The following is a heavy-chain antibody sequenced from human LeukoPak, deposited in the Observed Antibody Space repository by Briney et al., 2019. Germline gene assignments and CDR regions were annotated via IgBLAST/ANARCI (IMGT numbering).Heavy chain of an antibody. J-gene: IGHJ5*02. V-gene: IGHV4-59*01. CDR2: IYYSGST. D-gene: IGHD6-25*01. CDR3: ARTPGRRALNWFDP. Sequence: SETLSLTCTVSGGSISSYYWSWIRQPPGKGLEWIGYIYYSGSTNYNPSLKSRVTISVDTSKNQFSLKLSSVTAADTAVYYCARTPGRRALNWFDPWGQGTLVTVSS. CDR1: GGSISSYY.